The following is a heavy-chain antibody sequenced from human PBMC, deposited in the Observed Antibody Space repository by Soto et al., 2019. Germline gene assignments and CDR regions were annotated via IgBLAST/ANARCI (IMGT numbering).Heavy chain of an antibody. J-gene: IGHJ4*02. CDR1: GFTFSDHY. Sequence: SLRLSCEGSGFTFSDHYMSWIRQSPGKGPEWVAYISERSDYTNYADSVEGRFTVSRDNAKNLLYLQMNSLRAEDTAIYYCARDRVKIDSWGQGTPVTVSS. D-gene: IGHD6-13*01. CDR3: ARDRVKIDS. CDR2: ISERSDYT. V-gene: IGHV3-11*06.